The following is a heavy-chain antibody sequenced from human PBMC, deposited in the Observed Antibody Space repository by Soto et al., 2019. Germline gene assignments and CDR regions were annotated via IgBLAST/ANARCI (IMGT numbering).Heavy chain of an antibody. CDR3: AKNLLWFGELRGLHV. CDR2: IYHDRST. J-gene: IGHJ6*02. D-gene: IGHD3-10*01. CDR1: GDSISTSNW. V-gene: IGHV4-4*02. Sequence: QVQLQQSGPGLVRPSGTLSLTCAVSGDSISTSNWWTWVRQPPGKGLEWIGDIYHDRSTNYNPSLKSRVTISMDKSKNQFSLNLTSMTAADTGVYTCAKNLLWFGELRGLHVWSQGTTVIVSS.